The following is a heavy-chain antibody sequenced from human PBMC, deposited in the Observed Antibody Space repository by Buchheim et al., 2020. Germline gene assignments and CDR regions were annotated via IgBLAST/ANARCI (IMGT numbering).Heavy chain of an antibody. CDR1: GGSINNYY. Sequence: QVQLQESGPGLVKPSETLSLMCTVSGGSINNYYWNWIRQPPGRGLEWIGNMYYSGSTNYNPSLKSRLTISIDTSKNQFSLNLSSVAAADTAVYYCARGGTVTTLTLWGQGTL. D-gene: IGHD4-17*01. J-gene: IGHJ4*02. V-gene: IGHV4-59*01. CDR2: MYYSGST. CDR3: ARGGTVTTLTL.